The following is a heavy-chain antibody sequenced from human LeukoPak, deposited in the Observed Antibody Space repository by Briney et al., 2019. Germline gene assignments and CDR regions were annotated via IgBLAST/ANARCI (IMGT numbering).Heavy chain of an antibody. Sequence: SGTLSLTCTVSGGSISSYYWSWIRQPPGKGLEWIGYIYYSGSTNYNPSLKSRVTISVDTSKNQFSLKLSSVTAADTAVYYCASTAARYYFDYWGQGTLVTVSS. J-gene: IGHJ4*02. D-gene: IGHD6-25*01. CDR1: GGSISSYY. V-gene: IGHV4-59*01. CDR3: ASTAARYYFDY. CDR2: IYYSGST.